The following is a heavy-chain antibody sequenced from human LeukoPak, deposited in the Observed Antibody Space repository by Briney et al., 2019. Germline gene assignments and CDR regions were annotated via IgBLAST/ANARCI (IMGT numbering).Heavy chain of an antibody. Sequence: SVKVSCKASGDTFSSYAFSWVRQAPGQGLEWMGAIIPMSGTTHYAQNFQGRVTITSDGSTRTVYLEVTSLRSEDTALYYCARSNNVFFAGDHWGQGTLVTVSS. CDR3: ARSNNVFFAGDH. CDR1: GDTFSSYA. V-gene: IGHV1-69*13. J-gene: IGHJ4*02. D-gene: IGHD1/OR15-1a*01. CDR2: IIPMSGTT.